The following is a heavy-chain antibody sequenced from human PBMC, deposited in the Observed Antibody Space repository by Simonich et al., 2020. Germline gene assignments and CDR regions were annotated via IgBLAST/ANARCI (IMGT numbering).Heavy chain of an antibody. D-gene: IGHD6-6*01. CDR3: ARDFRLQLVEIGTYYYYGMDV. CDR1: GFTFSSYE. CDR2: ISSSGSTK. V-gene: IGHV3-48*03. Sequence: EVQLVESGGGLVQPGGSLRLSCAASGFTFSSYEMNWVRQAPGKGVEWVSYISSSGSTKYYADSVKGSITIHRENAKNSLYLQMNSLRAEDTAVYYCARDFRLQLVEIGTYYYYGMDVWGQGTTVTVSS. J-gene: IGHJ6*02.